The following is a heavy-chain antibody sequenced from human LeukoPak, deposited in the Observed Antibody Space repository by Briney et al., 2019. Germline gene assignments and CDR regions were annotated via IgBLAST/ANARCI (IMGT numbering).Heavy chain of an antibody. V-gene: IGHV4-61*05. CDR3: ARGKSSSSWFFDY. D-gene: IGHD6-13*01. CDR2: IYYSGST. Sequence: PSETLSLTCTVSGGSISSTSYYWGWIRQPPGKGLEWIGYIYYSGSTNYNPSLKSRVTISVDTSKNQFSLKLRSVTAADTAVYYCARGKSSSSWFFDYWGQGTLVTVSS. CDR1: GGSISSTSYY. J-gene: IGHJ4*02.